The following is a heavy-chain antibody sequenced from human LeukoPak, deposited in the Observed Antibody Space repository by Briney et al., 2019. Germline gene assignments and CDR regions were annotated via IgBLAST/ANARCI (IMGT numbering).Heavy chain of an antibody. J-gene: IGHJ5*02. CDR1: GGSISSHY. Sequence: SETLSLTCSVSGGSISSHYWSWIRQPPGKGLEWIGYIYYSGSTKYNPSLKSRVTISVDTSKNQFSLKLSSVTAADTAVYYCARGGTTVTPGLLWFDPWGQGTLVTVSS. CDR3: ARGGTTVTPGLLWFDP. V-gene: IGHV4-59*11. D-gene: IGHD4-17*01. CDR2: IYYSGST.